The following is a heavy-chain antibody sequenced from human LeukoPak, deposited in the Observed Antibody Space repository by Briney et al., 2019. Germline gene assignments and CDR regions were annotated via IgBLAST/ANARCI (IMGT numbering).Heavy chain of an antibody. CDR1: GGSISSSSYY. J-gene: IGHJ6*03. Sequence: KPSETLSPTCTVSGGSISSSSYYWGWIRQPPGKGLEWIGSIYYSGSTYYNPSLKSRVTISVDTSKNQFSLKLSSVTAADTAVYYCARHAVSYDFWSGYLQYYYYYMDVWGKGTTVTVSS. CDR3: ARHAVSYDFWSGYLQYYYYYMDV. D-gene: IGHD3-3*01. CDR2: IYYSGST. V-gene: IGHV4-39*01.